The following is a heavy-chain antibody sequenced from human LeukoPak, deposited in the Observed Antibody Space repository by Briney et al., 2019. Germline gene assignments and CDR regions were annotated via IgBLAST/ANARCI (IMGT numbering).Heavy chain of an antibody. CDR3: ARDCYDFWSGCGFDY. D-gene: IGHD3-3*01. CDR2: IYHSGST. CDR1: GYSISSGYY. J-gene: IGHJ4*02. Sequence: PSETLSLTCAVSGYSISSGYYWGWIRQPPGKGLEWIGSIYHSGSTYYNPSLKSRVTISVDTSKNQFSLKLSSVTAADTAVYYCARDCYDFWSGCGFDYWGQGTLVTVSS. V-gene: IGHV4-38-2*02.